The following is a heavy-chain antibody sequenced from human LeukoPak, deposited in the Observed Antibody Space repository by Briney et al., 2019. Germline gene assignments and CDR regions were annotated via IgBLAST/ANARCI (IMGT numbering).Heavy chain of an antibody. CDR3: ARRLRNGYIYEAFDI. Sequence: SETLSLTCTVSGGSINSGGYYWSWIRQHPGKGLEWIGRIYYSGSTYYNPSLKSRVTISVDTSKNQFSLKLSSVTAADTAVYYCARRLRNGYIYEAFDIWGQGTMVTVSS. V-gene: IGHV4-39*01. CDR1: GGSINSGGYY. CDR2: IYYSGST. J-gene: IGHJ3*02. D-gene: IGHD5-24*01.